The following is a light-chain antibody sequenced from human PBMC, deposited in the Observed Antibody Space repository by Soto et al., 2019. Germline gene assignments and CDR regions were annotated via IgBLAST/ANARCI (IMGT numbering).Light chain of an antibody. J-gene: IGLJ1*01. Sequence: QSLPTPPASVSGSPGQSITISCTGASSDVGNYNYVSWYQQHPDKAPKLIIYEVSNRPSGVSNRFSGSKSGNTASLTISGLQAEDDADYYCSSYTSTSTPFVFGTGTRSPS. CDR2: EVS. CDR3: SSYTSTSTPFV. CDR1: SSDVGNYNY. V-gene: IGLV2-14*01.